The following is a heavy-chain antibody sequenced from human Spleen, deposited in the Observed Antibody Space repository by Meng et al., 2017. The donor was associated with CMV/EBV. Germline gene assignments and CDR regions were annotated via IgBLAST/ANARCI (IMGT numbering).Heavy chain of an antibody. CDR1: GFTFSSYG. Sequence: GGSLRLSCAASGFTFSSYGMHWVRQAPGKGLEWVTFIENDGSNKYYADSVKGRFTISRDNFKNTVHLQINSLRAADTALYYCVKFFRWDQPDDAFDIWGHGTMVTVSS. CDR3: VKFFRWDQPDDAFDI. J-gene: IGHJ3*02. CDR2: IENDGSNK. D-gene: IGHD1-26*01. V-gene: IGHV3-30*02.